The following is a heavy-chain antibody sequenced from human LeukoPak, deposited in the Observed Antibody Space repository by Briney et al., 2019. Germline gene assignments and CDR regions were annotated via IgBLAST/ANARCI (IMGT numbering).Heavy chain of an antibody. CDR1: GFSFSRSW. CDR2: ITPDGRST. CDR3: TRDTFGFHDS. Sequence: GGSLRLSCAASGFSFSRSWMHWVRQAPGKGLVWVSRITPDGRSTNYADSVKGRFTISRDNAKNTLYLQMNSLRVDDTAVYYCTRDTFGFHDSWGQGTLVTVSS. D-gene: IGHD3-10*01. J-gene: IGHJ4*02. V-gene: IGHV3-74*01.